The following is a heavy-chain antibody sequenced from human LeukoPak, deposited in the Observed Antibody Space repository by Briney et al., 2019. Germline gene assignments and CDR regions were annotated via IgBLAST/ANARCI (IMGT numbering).Heavy chain of an antibody. J-gene: IGHJ3*02. CDR1: GFSLNTRGVG. CDR3: AYRRNYYDSSIFDI. Sequence: SGPTLVKPTQTLTLTCTFSGFSLNTRGVGVGWIRQPPGKALEWLALIYWDDDKRYSPSLKSRLTIIKDTSKNLVVLIMTNMDPVDTATYYFAYRRNYYDSSIFDIWGQGTMVTVSS. V-gene: IGHV2-5*02. D-gene: IGHD3-22*01. CDR2: IYWDDDK.